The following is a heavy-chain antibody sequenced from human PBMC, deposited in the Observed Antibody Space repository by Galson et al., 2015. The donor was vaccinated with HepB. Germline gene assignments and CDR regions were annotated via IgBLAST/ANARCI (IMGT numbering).Heavy chain of an antibody. V-gene: IGHV3-23*01. D-gene: IGHD1-26*01. J-gene: IGHJ6*02. Sequence: SLRLSCAASGFTFSSYAMSWVRQAPGKGLEWVSAISGSGGSTYYADSVKGRFTISRDNSKNTLYLQMNSLRAEDTAVYYCATEGATELYYYYYYGMDVWGQGTTVTVSS. CDR2: ISGSGGST. CDR3: ATEGATELYYYYYYGMDV. CDR1: GFTFSSYA.